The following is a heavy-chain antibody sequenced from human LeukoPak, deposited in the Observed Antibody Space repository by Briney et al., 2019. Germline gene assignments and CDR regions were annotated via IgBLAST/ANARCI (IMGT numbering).Heavy chain of an antibody. V-gene: IGHV4-39*07. CDR3: ARGPTVTQDAFDI. CDR1: GGSISSSSYY. Sequence: SETLSLTCTVSGGSISSSSYYWGWIRQPPGKGLEWIGSIYYSGSTYYNPSLKSRVTISVDTSKNQFSLKLSSVTAADTAVYYCARGPTVTQDAFDIWGQGAMVTVSS. J-gene: IGHJ3*02. CDR2: IYYSGST. D-gene: IGHD4-17*01.